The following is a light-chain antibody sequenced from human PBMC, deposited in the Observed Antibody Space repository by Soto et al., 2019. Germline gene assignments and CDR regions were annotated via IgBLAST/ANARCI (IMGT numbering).Light chain of an antibody. J-gene: IGLJ1*01. CDR1: TSKKSNNY. CDR2: DNN. CDR3: LSWDSSLNVAV. V-gene: IGLV1-51*01. Sequence: QSVLTQPPSVSAAPGQKVTIPCSGITSKKSNNYVSWYLQLPGTAPKLLIYDNNKRPSGIPDRFSGSKSGTSATLGITGLQTGDEADYYCLSWDSSLNVAVFGTGTKVTVL.